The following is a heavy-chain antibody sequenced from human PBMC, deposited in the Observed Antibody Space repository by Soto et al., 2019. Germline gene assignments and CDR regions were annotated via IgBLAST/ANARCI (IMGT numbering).Heavy chain of an antibody. CDR2: INAGNGNT. J-gene: IGHJ4*02. CDR3: ARVLFGRASGWYAIGY. Sequence: VSVKVSCKASGYTFTSYAMHWVRQAPGQRLEWMGWINAGNGNTKYSQKFQGRVTITRDTSASTAYMELSSLRSEETAVYYCARVLFGRASGWYAIGYWGQGTLVTVSS. V-gene: IGHV1-3*01. D-gene: IGHD6-19*01. CDR1: GYTFTSYA.